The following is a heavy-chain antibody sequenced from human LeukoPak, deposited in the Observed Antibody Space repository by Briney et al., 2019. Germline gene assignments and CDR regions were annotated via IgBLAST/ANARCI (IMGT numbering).Heavy chain of an antibody. D-gene: IGHD6-6*01. V-gene: IGHV3-11*01. CDR2: ISSSGPTI. CDR3: TFVRDTSSSVWYFDL. J-gene: IGHJ2*01. Sequence: PGGSLRLSCAASGSTFSDYYMSWIRQAPGKGLEWISYISSSGPTIYYADSAKGRFIISRDNAKNSLYLQMNSLRVEDTAVYYCTFVRDTSSSVWYFDLWGRGTLVTVSS. CDR1: GSTFSDYY.